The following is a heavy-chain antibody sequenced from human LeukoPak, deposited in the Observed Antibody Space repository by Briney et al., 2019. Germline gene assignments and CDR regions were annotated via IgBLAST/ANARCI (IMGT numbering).Heavy chain of an antibody. J-gene: IGHJ5*02. CDR2: INHSGST. CDR3: ARGGTLLWFGPNATNNWFDP. Sequence: SETLSLTCAVYGGSFSGYYWSWIRQPPGKGLEWIGEINHSGSTNYNPSLKSRVTISVDTSKSQFSLKLSSVTAADTAVYYCARGGTLLWFGPNATNNWFDPWGQGTLVTVSS. CDR1: GGSFSGYY. V-gene: IGHV4-34*01. D-gene: IGHD3-10*01.